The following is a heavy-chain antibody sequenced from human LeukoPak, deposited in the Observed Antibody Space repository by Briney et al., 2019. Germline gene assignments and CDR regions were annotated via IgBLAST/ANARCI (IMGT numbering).Heavy chain of an antibody. CDR1: GFTFSSYA. CDR3: ARSVAARPRGYFDY. V-gene: IGHV3-30-3*01. Sequence: GRSLRLSCAASGFTFSSYAMHWVRQAPGKGLEWVAVISYDGSNKYYADSVKGRFTISRDNSKNTLYLQMNSLRAEDTAVYYCARSVAARPRGYFDYWGQGTLVTVSS. J-gene: IGHJ4*02. D-gene: IGHD6-6*01. CDR2: ISYDGSNK.